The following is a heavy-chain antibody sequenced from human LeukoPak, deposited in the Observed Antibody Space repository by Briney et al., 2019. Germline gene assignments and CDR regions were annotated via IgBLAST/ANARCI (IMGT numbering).Heavy chain of an antibody. CDR1: GFTFSSYA. CDR3: ARDRGVGRGYGYGYRGFDY. D-gene: IGHD5-18*01. Sequence: PGGSLRLSCAASGFTFSSYAMHWVRQAPGKGLEWVAVISYDGSNKYYADSVKGRFTISRDNSKNTLYLQMNSLRAEDTAVYYCARDRGVGRGYGYGYRGFDYWGQGTLVTVSS. CDR2: ISYDGSNK. J-gene: IGHJ4*02. V-gene: IGHV3-30*04.